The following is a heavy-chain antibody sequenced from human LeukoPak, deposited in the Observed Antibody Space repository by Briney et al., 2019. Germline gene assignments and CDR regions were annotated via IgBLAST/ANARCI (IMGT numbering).Heavy chain of an antibody. J-gene: IGHJ5*02. Sequence: AGSLRLSCAASGFTFSSYEMNWVRQAPGKGLEWVSSISSSSSYIYYADSVKGRFTISRDNAKNSLYLQMNSLRAEDTAVYYCAKNADYGDNPTWGQGTLVTVSS. CDR1: GFTFSSYE. D-gene: IGHD4-23*01. CDR2: ISSSSSYI. V-gene: IGHV3-21*01. CDR3: AKNADYGDNPT.